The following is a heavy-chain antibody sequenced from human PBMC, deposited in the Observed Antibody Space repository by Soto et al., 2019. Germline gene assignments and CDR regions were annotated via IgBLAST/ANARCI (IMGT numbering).Heavy chain of an antibody. Sequence: QVQLQETGPGLVKPSQTLSLTCTVSGGSISSGGYYWSWIRQHPGKGLEWIGYIYYSGSTYYNPSLKSRVTISVDTSKNQYSLKLSSVTAADTAVYYCARVAMVRGYYMDVWGKGTTVTVSS. V-gene: IGHV4-31*03. CDR1: GGSISSGGYY. CDR2: IYYSGST. CDR3: ARVAMVRGYYMDV. J-gene: IGHJ6*03. D-gene: IGHD3-10*01.